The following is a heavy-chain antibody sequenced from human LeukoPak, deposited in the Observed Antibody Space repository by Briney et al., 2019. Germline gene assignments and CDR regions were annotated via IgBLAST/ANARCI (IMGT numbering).Heavy chain of an antibody. Sequence: GESLKISCKGSGYRFPNHWIGWVRQMPGIGLEWMGIIYPGDSGARYSPSFQGQVTISADKSISTAFLPWSSLKASDTAMYYCARAQGDLTPYDIWGQGTMITVSS. D-gene: IGHD4-23*01. J-gene: IGHJ3*02. CDR3: ARAQGDLTPYDI. CDR1: GYRFPNHW. CDR2: IYPGDSGA. V-gene: IGHV5-51*01.